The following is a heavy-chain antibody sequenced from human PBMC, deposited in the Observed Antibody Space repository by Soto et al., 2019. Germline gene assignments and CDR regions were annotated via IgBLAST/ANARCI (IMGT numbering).Heavy chain of an antibody. Sequence: SETLSLTCTVSGGSISSYYWSWIRQPPGKGLEWIGYIYYSGSTNYNPSLKSRVTISVDTSKNQFSLKLSSVTAADTAMYYRAXXXXXXXHXXXXXSNETRFYYYYGMDVXGQGTTVTVSS. J-gene: IGHJ6*02. CDR1: GGSISSYY. CDR2: IYYSGST. CDR3: AXXXXXXXHXXXXXSNETRFYYYYGMDV. V-gene: IGHV4-59*01.